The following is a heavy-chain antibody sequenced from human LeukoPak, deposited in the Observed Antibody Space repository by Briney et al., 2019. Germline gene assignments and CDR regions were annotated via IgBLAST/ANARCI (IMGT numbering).Heavy chain of an antibody. V-gene: IGHV3-7*01. D-gene: IGHD3-10*01. CDR1: AFTFSRYW. J-gene: IGHJ4*02. Sequence: GGSLRLSCAATAFTFSRYWTTWVRQAPGKGLEWVANINEDGSEKYYLDSVRGRFPISRDNAKNSLYLQMDSLRAEDTAVYYCARLFVYGSGAEAFDYWGQGALVTVSS. CDR2: INEDGSEK. CDR3: ARLFVYGSGAEAFDY.